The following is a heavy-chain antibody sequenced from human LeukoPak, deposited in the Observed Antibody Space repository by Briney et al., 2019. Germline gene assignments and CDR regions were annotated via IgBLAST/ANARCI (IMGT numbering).Heavy chain of an antibody. CDR1: GFTFSSYE. CDR2: ISSSGSTI. V-gene: IGHV3-48*03. D-gene: IGHD3-3*01. CDR3: ASFLEWPFDY. J-gene: IGHJ4*02. Sequence: GGSLRLSCAASGFTFSSYEMNWVGQAPGKWLEWVSYISSSGSTIYYADSVKGRFTISRDNAKNSLYLQMNSLRAEDTAVYYCASFLEWPFDYWGQGTLVTVSS.